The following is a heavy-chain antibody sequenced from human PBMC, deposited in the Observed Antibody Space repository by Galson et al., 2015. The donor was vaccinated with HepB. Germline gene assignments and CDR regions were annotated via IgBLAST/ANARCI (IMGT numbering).Heavy chain of an antibody. J-gene: IGHJ6*02. CDR3: ARADLAQMSVSMIDYYYYGMDV. CDR1: GFTFSSYE. D-gene: IGHD3-22*01. Sequence: SLRLSCAASGFTFSSYEMNWVRQAPGKGLEWVSYISSSGSTIYYADSVKGRFTISRDNAKNSLYLQMNSLRAEDTAVYYCARADLAQMSVSMIDYYYYGMDVWGQGTTVTVSS. CDR2: ISSSGSTI. V-gene: IGHV3-48*03.